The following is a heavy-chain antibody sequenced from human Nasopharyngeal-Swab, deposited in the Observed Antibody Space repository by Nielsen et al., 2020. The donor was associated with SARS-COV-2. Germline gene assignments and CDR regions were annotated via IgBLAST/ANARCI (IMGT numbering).Heavy chain of an antibody. D-gene: IGHD2-8*01. Sequence: GESLKISCVASGLTFSRHFWSWIRQTPAKGLEWVSSITISGDNIYYAESVEGRFTISRDISRNTLYLQLSSLRVEDPAIYYWATRPANGDFFVFDFWGQGTLVTVPS. CDR3: ATRPANGDFFVFDF. V-gene: IGHV3-23*01. CDR1: GLTFSRHF. J-gene: IGHJ4*02. CDR2: ITISGDNI.